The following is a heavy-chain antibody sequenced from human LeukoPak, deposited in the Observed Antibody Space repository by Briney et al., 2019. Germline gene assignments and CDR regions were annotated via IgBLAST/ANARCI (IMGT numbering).Heavy chain of an antibody. J-gene: IGHJ4*02. CDR3: ARALTGGSYYYDSSGYYFDY. Sequence: GGSLRLSCAASGFTFSNAWMSWVRQAPGKGLEWVGRIKSKTDGGTTDYAAPVKGRFTISRDNAKNSLYLQMNSLRAEDTAVYYCARALTGGSYYYDSSGYYFDYWGQGTLVTVSS. CDR2: IKSKTDGGTT. CDR1: GFTFSNAW. D-gene: IGHD3-22*01. V-gene: IGHV3-15*01.